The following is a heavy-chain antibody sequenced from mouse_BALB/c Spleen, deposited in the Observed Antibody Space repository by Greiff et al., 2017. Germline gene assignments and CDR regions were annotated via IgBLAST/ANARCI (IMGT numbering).Heavy chain of an antibody. J-gene: IGHJ3*01. CDR1: GFTFNTYA. CDR3: VRRGANWDAWFAY. D-gene: IGHD4-1*01. Sequence: EVKLEESGGGLVQPKGSLKLSCAASGFTFNTYAMNWVRQAPGKGLEWVARIRSKSNNYATYYADSVKDRFTISRDDSQSMLYLQMNNLKTEDTAMYYCVRRGANWDAWFAYWGQGTLVTVSA. CDR2: IRSKSNNYAT. V-gene: IGHV10-1*02.